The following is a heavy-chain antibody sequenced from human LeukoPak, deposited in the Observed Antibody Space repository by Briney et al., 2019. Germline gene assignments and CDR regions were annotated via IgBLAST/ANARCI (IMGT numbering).Heavy chain of an antibody. J-gene: IGHJ4*02. CDR1: GGSFSGYY. CDR2: MYYNGDT. CDR3: ARHEHSGILLDN. D-gene: IGHD1-26*01. Sequence: PSETLSLTCAVYGGSFSGYYWSWIRQPPGKGLEWIGSMYYNGDTYYNTSLKSRVTISGDTSKNQFFLKLSSVTAADTAVYYCARHEHSGILLDNWGQGTLVTVSS. V-gene: IGHV4-34*01.